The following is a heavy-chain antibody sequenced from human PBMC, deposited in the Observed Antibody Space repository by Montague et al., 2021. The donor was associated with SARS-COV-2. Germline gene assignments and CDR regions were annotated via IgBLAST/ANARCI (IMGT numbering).Heavy chain of an antibody. Sequence: SETLSLTCTVSGGSVSSGGYYWSWIRQPPGKGLEWIGYIYYSGSTNYNPSLKSRVTISLDTSKNQFSLKLTSVTAADTDVYYCARVSLAAAATRSDYWGQGTLVTVSS. CDR2: IYYSGST. V-gene: IGHV4-61*08. CDR3: ARVSLAAAATRSDY. CDR1: GGSVSSGGYY. J-gene: IGHJ4*02. D-gene: IGHD6-13*01.